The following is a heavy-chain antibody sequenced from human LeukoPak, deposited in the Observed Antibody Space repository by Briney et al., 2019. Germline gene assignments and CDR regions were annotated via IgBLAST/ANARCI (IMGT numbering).Heavy chain of an antibody. D-gene: IGHD3-16*01. Sequence: SETLSLTCTDSGGSISGYNWSWIRQPPGKGLEWIGYIYYSGSTSYNPSLKSRVTISVDTTKNQFSLKLSSVTAADTAVYYCARDLGNMIHDAFDIWGQGTMVTVSS. CDR1: GGSISGYN. CDR2: IYYSGST. V-gene: IGHV4-59*01. CDR3: ARDLGNMIHDAFDI. J-gene: IGHJ3*02.